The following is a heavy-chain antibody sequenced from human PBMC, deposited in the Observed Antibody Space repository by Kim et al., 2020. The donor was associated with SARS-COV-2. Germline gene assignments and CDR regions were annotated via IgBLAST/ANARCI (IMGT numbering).Heavy chain of an antibody. D-gene: IGHD3-9*01. J-gene: IGHJ4*02. CDR1: GFSFSNYA. V-gene: IGHV3-23*03. CDR2: IYSGGSST. CDR3: AKDGGSDWSFHH. Sequence: GGSLRLSCAASGFSFSNYAMSWVRQAPGKGLEWVSIIYSGGSSTYYADSVKGRFIISRDKSKNTLYLQMSSLRAEDTAIYYCAKDGGSDWSFHHWGQGTLVAVSS.